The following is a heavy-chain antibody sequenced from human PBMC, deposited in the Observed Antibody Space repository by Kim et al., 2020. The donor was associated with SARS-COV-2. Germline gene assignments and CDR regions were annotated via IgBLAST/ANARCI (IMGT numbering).Heavy chain of an antibody. CDR3: ARTVLRYFDWLSSYFDY. J-gene: IGHJ4*02. CDR1: GGTFSSYA. CDR2: IIPIFGTA. V-gene: IGHV1-69*13. Sequence: TVKVSCKASGGTFSSYAISWVRQAPGQGLEWMGGIIPIFGTANYAQKFQGRVTITADESTSTAYMELSILRSEDTAVYYCARTVLRYFDWLSSYFDYWGQGTLVTVSS. D-gene: IGHD3-9*01.